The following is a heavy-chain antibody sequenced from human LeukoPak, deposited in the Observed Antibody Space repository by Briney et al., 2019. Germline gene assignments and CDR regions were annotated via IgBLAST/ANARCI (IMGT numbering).Heavy chain of an antibody. CDR2: ISSSSSTI. Sequence: GGSLRLSCATSGFVFSKNGMHWVRQAPGKGLEWVSYISSSSSTIYYADSVKGRFTISRDNAKNSLYLQMNSLRAEDTAVYYCARGRIAAAGGVDDAFDIWGQGTMVTVSS. CDR1: GFVFSKNG. V-gene: IGHV3-48*01. J-gene: IGHJ3*02. CDR3: ARGRIAAAGGVDDAFDI. D-gene: IGHD6-13*01.